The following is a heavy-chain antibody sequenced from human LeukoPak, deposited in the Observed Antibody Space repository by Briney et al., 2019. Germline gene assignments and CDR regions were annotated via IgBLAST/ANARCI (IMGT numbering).Heavy chain of an antibody. CDR1: GGSFSGYY. D-gene: IGHD1-26*01. V-gene: IGHV4-34*01. CDR2: INRSGST. CDR3: ARHPFRYSASYFPGWFDP. Sequence: PSETLSLTCAVYGGSFSGYYWSWIRQPPGKGLEGIGEINRSGSTYYNPPLQSRVTISVDTSKNQFSLKRSSVTAPDPAVYYCARHPFRYSASYFPGWFDPWGQGTLVTVSS. J-gene: IGHJ5*02.